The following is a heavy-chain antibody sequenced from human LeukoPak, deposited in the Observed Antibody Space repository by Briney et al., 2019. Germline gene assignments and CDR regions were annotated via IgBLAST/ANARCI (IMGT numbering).Heavy chain of an antibody. CDR1: GGSSSDYY. CDR2: INHSGST. Sequence: SETLSLTCAVYGGSSSDYYWSWIRQPPGKGLEWIGEINHSGSTNYNPSLKSRVTISIDTSKNQFSLKLSPVTTADTAVYYCARSLGYYDSSGFTSLGYFDYWGQGNLVTVSS. J-gene: IGHJ4*02. V-gene: IGHV4-34*01. D-gene: IGHD3-22*01. CDR3: ARSLGYYDSSGFTSLGYFDY.